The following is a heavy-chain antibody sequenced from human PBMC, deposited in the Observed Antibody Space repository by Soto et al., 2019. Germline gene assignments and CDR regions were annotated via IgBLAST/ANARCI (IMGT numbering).Heavy chain of an antibody. CDR1: GFTFSSYA. CDR2: ISGSGGST. V-gene: IGHV3-23*01. CDR3: AKEGRFGELSYYYYYMDV. J-gene: IGHJ6*03. Sequence: GGSLRLSCAASGFTFSSYAMSWVRQAPGKGLKWVSAISGSGGSTYYADSVKGRFTISRDNSKNTLYLQMNSLRAEDTAVYYCAKEGRFGELSYYYYYMDVWGKGTTVTVSS. D-gene: IGHD3-10*01.